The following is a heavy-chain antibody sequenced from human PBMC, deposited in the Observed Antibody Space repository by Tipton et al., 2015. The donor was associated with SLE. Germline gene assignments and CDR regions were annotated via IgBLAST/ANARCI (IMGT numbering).Heavy chain of an antibody. Sequence: SLRLSCAASGFTFSSYWMSWVRQAPGKGLEWVANIKQDGSEKYYVDSVKGRFTISRDNAKNSLYLQMNSLRAEDTAVYYCARPWGQLDDAFDIWGQGTMVTVSS. D-gene: IGHD6-13*01. CDR1: GFTFSSYW. CDR2: IKQDGSEK. V-gene: IGHV3-7*03. J-gene: IGHJ3*02. CDR3: ARPWGQLDDAFDI.